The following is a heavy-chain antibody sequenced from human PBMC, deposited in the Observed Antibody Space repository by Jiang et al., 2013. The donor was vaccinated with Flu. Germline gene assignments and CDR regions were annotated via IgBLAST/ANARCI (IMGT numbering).Heavy chain of an antibody. CDR2: FFVMTK. J-gene: IGHJ5*02. CDR3: ARVFIIRSGWYDRGWFDP. D-gene: IGHD6-19*01. CDR1: GFSLSNARMG. Sequence: PTQTLTLTCTVSGFSLSNARMGVSWIRQPPREGPGVACTHFFVMTKNTYSTSLKSRLTISKDTSKSQVVLTMTNMDPVDTATYYCARVFIIRSGWYDRGWFDPWGQGTLVTVSS. V-gene: IGHV2-26*01.